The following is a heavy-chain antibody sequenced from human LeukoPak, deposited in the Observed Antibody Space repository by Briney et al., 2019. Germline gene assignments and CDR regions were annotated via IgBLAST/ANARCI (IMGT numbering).Heavy chain of an antibody. D-gene: IGHD6-13*01. Sequence: GGSLRLSCAASGFTFSSYGVHWVRQAPGKGLEWVAVIWYDGSNKYYADSVKGRFTISRDNSKNTLYLQMNSLRAEDTAVYYCAKDRGSSWFDYWGQGTLVTVSS. V-gene: IGHV3-33*06. J-gene: IGHJ4*02. CDR2: IWYDGSNK. CDR3: AKDRGSSWFDY. CDR1: GFTFSSYG.